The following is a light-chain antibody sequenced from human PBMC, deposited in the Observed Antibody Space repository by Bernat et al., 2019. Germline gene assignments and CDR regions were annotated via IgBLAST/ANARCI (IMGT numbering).Light chain of an antibody. CDR3: QQTYSTPWT. Sequence: DIQMTQSPSSLSASVGDRVTITCRASQSISNYLNWYQQKPGKAPKFLIYDASSLADGVPSRFTGSGSGTEFTLTISSLQPEDSAAYYCQQTYSTPWTFGQGTKVEIK. V-gene: IGKV1-39*01. CDR1: QSISNY. J-gene: IGKJ1*01. CDR2: DAS.